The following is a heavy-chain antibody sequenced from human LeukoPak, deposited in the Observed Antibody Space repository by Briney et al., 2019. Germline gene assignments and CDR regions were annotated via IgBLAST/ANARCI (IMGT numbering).Heavy chain of an antibody. J-gene: IGHJ5*02. CDR3: ARDTAGYSSSWYGLDWFDP. CDR1: GGSISSYY. D-gene: IGHD6-13*01. CDR2: IYYSGST. Sequence: PSETLSLTCTVSGGSISSYYWSWIRQPPGKGLEWIGYIYYSGSTNYNPSLKSRVTISVDTSKNQFSLKLSSVTAADTAVYYCARDTAGYSSSWYGLDWFDPWGQGTLVTVST. V-gene: IGHV4-59*01.